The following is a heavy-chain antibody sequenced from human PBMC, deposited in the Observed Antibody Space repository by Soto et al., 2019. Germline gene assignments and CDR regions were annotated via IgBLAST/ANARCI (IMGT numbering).Heavy chain of an antibody. Sequence: SETLSLTCTVSGGSISSSSYYWGWIRQPPGKGLEWIGSIYYSGSTYYNPSLKSRVTISVDTSKNQFSLKLSSVTAADTAVYYCARRSSSWWWFDPWGQGTLVTVSS. CDR3: ARRSSSWWWFDP. CDR2: IYYSGST. CDR1: GGSISSSSYY. J-gene: IGHJ5*02. D-gene: IGHD6-13*01. V-gene: IGHV4-39*01.